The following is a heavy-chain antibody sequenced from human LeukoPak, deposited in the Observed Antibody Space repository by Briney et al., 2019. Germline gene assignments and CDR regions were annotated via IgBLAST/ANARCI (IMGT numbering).Heavy chain of an antibody. J-gene: IGHJ4*02. Sequence: ASVKVSCKVHGYTLTELSMHWVRQAPGKGLEWMGGFDPEDGETIYAQKFQGRVTMTEDKSTDTAYMELSSLRSEDTAVYYCATVQKQDYDTRPYYDHWGQGTLVTVSS. CDR2: FDPEDGET. V-gene: IGHV1-24*01. CDR1: GYTLTELS. CDR3: ATVQKQDYDTRPYYDH. D-gene: IGHD3-22*01.